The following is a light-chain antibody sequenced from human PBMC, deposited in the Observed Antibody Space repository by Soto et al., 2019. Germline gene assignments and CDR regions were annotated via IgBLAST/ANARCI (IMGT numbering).Light chain of an antibody. J-gene: IGKJ2*01. CDR3: QQRYDTPYT. CDR1: QTISTY. Sequence: DIQMTQSPSSLSASVGDRVTITCRTSQTISTYLNWYQHKPGKAPILLIYAVSNLKSGVPPRFSGSGSGTDFTLTISSLQPEDFATYYCQQRYDTPYTFCQGTKV. CDR2: AVS. V-gene: IGKV1-39*01.